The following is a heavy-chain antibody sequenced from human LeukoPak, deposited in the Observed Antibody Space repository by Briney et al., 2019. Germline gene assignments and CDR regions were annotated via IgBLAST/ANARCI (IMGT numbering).Heavy chain of an antibody. Sequence: SETLSLTCAVSGGSISSRGYYGGGIRQPPGKGREWIGSFYYSGSTYYNPSLKSRVAISVDTSKNQFSLKLTSVTAADTAAYYCARPVSRYGPAGYWGQGTLVTVSS. D-gene: IGHD5-18*01. CDR2: FYYSGST. V-gene: IGHV4-39*01. CDR3: ARPVSRYGPAGY. J-gene: IGHJ4*02. CDR1: GGSISSRGYY.